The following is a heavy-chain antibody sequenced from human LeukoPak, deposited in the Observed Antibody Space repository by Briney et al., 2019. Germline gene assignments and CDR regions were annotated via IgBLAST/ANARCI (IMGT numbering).Heavy chain of an antibody. CDR2: ISSSSSYI. CDR3: ARDRGNWNYISDY. J-gene: IGHJ4*02. Sequence: GGSLRLSCAASGFTFSSYSMNWVRQAPGKGLEWVSSISSSSSYIYYADSVKGRFTISRDNAKNSLYLQMNSLRAEDTAVYYCARDRGNWNYISDYWGQGTLVTVSS. D-gene: IGHD1-7*01. CDR1: GFTFSSYS. V-gene: IGHV3-21*01.